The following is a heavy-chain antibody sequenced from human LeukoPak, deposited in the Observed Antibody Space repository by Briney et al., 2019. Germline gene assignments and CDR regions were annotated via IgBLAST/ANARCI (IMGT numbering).Heavy chain of an antibody. Sequence: GGSLRLSCAASGFTFSSYSMNWVRQAPGKGLEWVSSISSSSSYIYYADSVKGRFTISRDNAKNSLYLQMNSLRAEDTAVYYCARTYGSGREFYFDYWGQGTLVTVSS. CDR2: ISSSSSYI. J-gene: IGHJ4*02. V-gene: IGHV3-21*01. CDR3: ARTYGSGREFYFDY. CDR1: GFTFSSYS. D-gene: IGHD3-10*01.